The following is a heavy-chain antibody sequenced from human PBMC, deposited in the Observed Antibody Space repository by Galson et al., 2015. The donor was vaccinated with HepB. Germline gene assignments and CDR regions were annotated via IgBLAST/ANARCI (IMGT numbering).Heavy chain of an antibody. CDR2: IYWDDDK. CDR1: GFSLSTSGMC. CDR3: AHFGHDSSGYYYVVFDY. D-gene: IGHD3-22*01. J-gene: IGHJ4*02. Sequence: PALVKPTQTLTLTCTFSGFSLSTSGMCVSWIRQPPGKALEWLALIYWDDDKRYSPSLKSRLTITKDTSKNQVVLTMTNMDPVDTATYYCAHFGHDSSGYYYVVFDYWGQGTLVTVSS. V-gene: IGHV2-5*08.